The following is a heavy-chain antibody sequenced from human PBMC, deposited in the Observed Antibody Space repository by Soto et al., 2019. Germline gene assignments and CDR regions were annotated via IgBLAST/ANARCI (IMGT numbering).Heavy chain of an antibody. J-gene: IGHJ3*02. CDR3: ARASMIVGDAFDI. CDR2: ISSSSSYT. V-gene: IGHV3-11*06. Sequence: QVQLVESGGGLVKPGGSLRLSCAASGFTFSDYYMSWIRQAPGKGLEWVSYISSSSSYTNYADSVKGRFTISRDNAKNSLYLQMNSLRAEDTAVYYCARASMIVGDAFDIWGQGTMVTVSS. CDR1: GFTFSDYY. D-gene: IGHD3-22*01.